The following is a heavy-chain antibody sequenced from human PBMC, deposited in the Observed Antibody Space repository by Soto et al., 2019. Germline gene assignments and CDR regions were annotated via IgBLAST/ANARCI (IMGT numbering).Heavy chain of an antibody. CDR2: MNPNSGNT. D-gene: IGHD3-10*01. V-gene: IGHV1-8*01. J-gene: IGHJ6*02. Sequence: ASVKVSCKASGYTFTSYDINWVRQATGQGLEWMGWMNPNSGNTGYARKFQGRVTMTRNTSISTAYMELSSLRSEDTAVYYCARGMMVRGVDPGVYYYYYGMDVWGQGTTVTVSS. CDR1: GYTFTSYD. CDR3: ARGMMVRGVDPGVYYYYYGMDV.